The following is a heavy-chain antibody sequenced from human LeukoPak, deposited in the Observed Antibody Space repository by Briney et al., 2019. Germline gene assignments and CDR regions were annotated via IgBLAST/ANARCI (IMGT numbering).Heavy chain of an antibody. V-gene: IGHV3-21*01. D-gene: IGHD3-22*01. CDR3: ARVTAPPTYYYDSSYVSDAFDI. CDR1: GFTFSSYS. J-gene: IGHJ3*02. Sequence: GGSLRLSCSASGFTFSSYSMNWVRQAPGKGLEWVSYIGSNTSYIYYADSVEGRFTISRDNSKNTLYLQMNSLRAEDTAVYYCARVTAPPTYYYDSSYVSDAFDIWGQGTMVTVSS. CDR2: IGSNTSYI.